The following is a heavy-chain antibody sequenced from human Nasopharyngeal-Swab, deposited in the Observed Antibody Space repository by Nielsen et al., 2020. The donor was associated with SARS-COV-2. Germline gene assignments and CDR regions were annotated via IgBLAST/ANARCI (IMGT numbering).Heavy chain of an antibody. CDR1: GFSLSTSGVG. CDR2: IYWHDER. D-gene: IGHD3-16*01. V-gene: IGHV2-5*01. Sequence: SGPTLVKPTETLRLTCTFSGFSLSTSGVGVGWIRQPPGKALEWLALIYWHDERRYRPSLKSRLTISKDTSKNQVVLTMTNMDPVDTGTYYCARLNSLGVVFDYWGQGTLVTVSS. J-gene: IGHJ4*02. CDR3: ARLNSLGVVFDY.